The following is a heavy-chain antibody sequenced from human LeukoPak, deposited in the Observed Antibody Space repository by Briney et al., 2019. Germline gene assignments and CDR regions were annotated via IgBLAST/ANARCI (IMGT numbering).Heavy chain of an antibody. Sequence: PGGSLRLSCAASGFTFDDYAMHWVRQAPGKGLEWVSGISWNSGSIGYADSVKGRFTISRDNAKNSLYLQMNSLRAEDTALYYCAKAPGPGGELFKELDYWGQGTLVTVSS. CDR1: GFTFDDYA. CDR3: AKAPGPGGELFKELDY. CDR2: ISWNSGSI. J-gene: IGHJ4*02. V-gene: IGHV3-9*01. D-gene: IGHD3-10*01.